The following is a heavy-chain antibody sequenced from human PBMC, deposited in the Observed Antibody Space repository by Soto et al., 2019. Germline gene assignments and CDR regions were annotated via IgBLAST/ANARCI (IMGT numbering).Heavy chain of an antibody. CDR1: GGSISSYY. D-gene: IGHD6-19*01. CDR2: IYYSGST. V-gene: IGHV4-59*08. CDR3: ARSDSSGWFYFDY. Sequence: SETLSLTCTVSGGSISSYYWSWIRQPPGKGLEWIGYIYYSGSTNYNPSLKSRVTISVDTSKNQFSLKLSSVTTADTAVYYCARSDSSGWFYFDYWGQGTLVTVSS. J-gene: IGHJ4*02.